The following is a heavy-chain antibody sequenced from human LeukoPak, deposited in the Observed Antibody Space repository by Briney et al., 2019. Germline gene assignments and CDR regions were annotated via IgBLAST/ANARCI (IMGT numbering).Heavy chain of an antibody. Sequence: SETLSLTCTVSGDSISSTNYYWGWIRQPPGKGLEWIGSIYYSGSTYYNPSLESRVTISVDTSKNQLSLKLSSVTAADTAVYYCARGEVHYYGSGSDYWGQGTLVTVSS. V-gene: IGHV4-39*01. CDR1: GDSISSTNYY. CDR2: IYYSGST. D-gene: IGHD3-10*01. J-gene: IGHJ4*02. CDR3: ARGEVHYYGSGSDY.